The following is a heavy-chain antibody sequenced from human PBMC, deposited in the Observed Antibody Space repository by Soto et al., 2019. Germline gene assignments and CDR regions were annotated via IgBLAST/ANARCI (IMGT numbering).Heavy chain of an antibody. CDR3: ARSETAGHKGFDI. Sequence: QVQLEQSGAEVRKPGSSVKVSCKASGGTFSSSAINWLRQAPGQGPEWMGGIIPTFGTSNYIPKLRGRVTITADTSTNAAYMEMRNLTSEDTAMYYCARSETAGHKGFDIWGQGTMVTVSA. J-gene: IGHJ3*02. CDR2: IIPTFGTS. D-gene: IGHD6-19*01. CDR1: GGTFSSSA. V-gene: IGHV1-69*06.